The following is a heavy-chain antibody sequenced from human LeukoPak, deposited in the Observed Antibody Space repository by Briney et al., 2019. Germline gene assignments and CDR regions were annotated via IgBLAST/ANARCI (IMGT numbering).Heavy chain of an antibody. CDR1: GYNFISYY. CDR3: AREDVVLVDAVQYQYYGMDV. Sequence: GASVKVSCKASGYNFISYYMHWLRQSPGQGLEWMGIINPSGGSTSYAQKFQDRVTMTRDTSTSTVYMELSSLKSEDTAVYYCAREDVVLVDAVQYQYYGMDVWGQGTTVTVSS. D-gene: IGHD2-8*01. J-gene: IGHJ6*02. V-gene: IGHV1-46*01. CDR2: INPSGGST.